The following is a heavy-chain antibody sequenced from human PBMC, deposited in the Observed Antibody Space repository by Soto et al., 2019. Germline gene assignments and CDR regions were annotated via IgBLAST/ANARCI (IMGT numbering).Heavy chain of an antibody. V-gene: IGHV3-23*01. D-gene: IGHD6-25*01. CDR1: EFSFSNYA. CDR2: VRGSGDNT. CDR3: AKAGAANKYYYMDV. Sequence: GGSLRLSCAASEFSFSNYAMHWVRQAPGKGLEWVSTVRGSGDNTYYVDSVKGRFTISRDNSKNTLFLQMNSLRAEDTAVYYCAKAGAANKYYYMDVWGKGTTVTVSS. J-gene: IGHJ6*03.